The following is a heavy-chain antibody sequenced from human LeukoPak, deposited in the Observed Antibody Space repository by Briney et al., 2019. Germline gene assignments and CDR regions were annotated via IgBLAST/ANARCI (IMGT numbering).Heavy chain of an antibody. CDR1: GFTFSSYS. V-gene: IGHV3-48*01. Sequence: GGSLRLSCAASGFTFSSYSMNWVRQAPGKGLEWVSYISSSSSTIYYADSVKGRFTISRDNDKNSLYLQMNSLRAEDTAVYYCASAATTVTTTNWFDPWGQGTLVTVSS. D-gene: IGHD4-17*01. J-gene: IGHJ5*02. CDR2: ISSSSSTI. CDR3: ASAATTVTTTNWFDP.